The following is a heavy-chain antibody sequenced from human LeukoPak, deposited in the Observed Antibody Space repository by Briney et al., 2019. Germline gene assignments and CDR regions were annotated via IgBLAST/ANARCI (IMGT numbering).Heavy chain of an antibody. CDR2: IYPGDSDT. CDR1: GYSFTSYW. CDR3: ARIYYDSSGYYGGYYYMDV. D-gene: IGHD3-22*01. J-gene: IGHJ6*03. V-gene: IGHV5-51*01. Sequence: GESLKISCKGSGYSFTSYWIGWVRPMPGKGLEWMGIIYPGDSDTRYSPSFQGQVTISADKSISTAYLQWSSLKASDTAMYYCARIYYDSSGYYGGYYYMDVWGKGTTVTVSS.